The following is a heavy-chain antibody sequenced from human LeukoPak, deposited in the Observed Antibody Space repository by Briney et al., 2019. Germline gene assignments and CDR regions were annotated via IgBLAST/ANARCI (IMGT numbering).Heavy chain of an antibody. CDR2: IIPIFGTA. V-gene: IGHV1-69*05. J-gene: IGHJ5*02. Sequence: SVKVSCKASGYTFTSYGISWVRQAPGQGLEWMGRIIPIFGTANYAQKFQGRVTITTDESTSTAYMELSSLRSEDTAVYYCARSYCSSTSCYRANWFDPWGQGTLVTVSS. CDR3: ARSYCSSTSCYRANWFDP. D-gene: IGHD2-2*02. CDR1: GYTFTSYG.